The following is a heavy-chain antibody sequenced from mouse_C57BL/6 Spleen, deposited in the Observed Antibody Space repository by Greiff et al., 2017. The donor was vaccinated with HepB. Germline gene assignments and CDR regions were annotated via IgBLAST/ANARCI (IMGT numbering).Heavy chain of an antibody. CDR3: AREGGTGFPFAY. CDR1: GYAFSSYW. Sequence: VQLQESGAELVKPGASVKISCKASGYAFSSYWMNWVKQRPGKGLEWIGQIYPGDGDTNYNGKFKGKATLTADKSSSTAYMQLSSLTSEDSAVYFCAREGGTGFPFAYWGQGTLVTVSA. D-gene: IGHD3-3*01. CDR2: IYPGDGDT. J-gene: IGHJ3*01. V-gene: IGHV1-80*01.